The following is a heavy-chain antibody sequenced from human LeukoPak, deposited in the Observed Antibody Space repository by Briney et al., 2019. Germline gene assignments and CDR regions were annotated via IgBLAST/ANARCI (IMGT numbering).Heavy chain of an antibody. CDR3: AGDSNIARFLF. J-gene: IGHJ4*02. Sequence: PSETLSLTCTVPGGFVSSGPSYWGWIRQPPGKDLEWIGTIYSSGSTYTYYNPSLKSRVTISLDKSKNQFSLKLTSVTAADTAVYFCAGDSNIARFLFWGQGTQVTVSS. V-gene: IGHV4-39*07. D-gene: IGHD4-11*01. CDR2: IYSSGSTYT. CDR1: GGFVSSGPSY.